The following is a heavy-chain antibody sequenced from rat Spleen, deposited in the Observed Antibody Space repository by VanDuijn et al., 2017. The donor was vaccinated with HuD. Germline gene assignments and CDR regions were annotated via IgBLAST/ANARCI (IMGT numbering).Heavy chain of an antibody. CDR2: ISYDGSST. CDR3: ARRHYVYTDYFDY. J-gene: IGHJ2*01. CDR1: GFTFSDYN. D-gene: IGHD1-6*01. Sequence: EVQLVESGGGLVQPGRSLKLSCAASGFTFSDYNMAWVRQAPKKGLEWVATISYDGSSTYYRDSVKGRFTISRDDAKSTLSLQMDSLRSEDTATYYCARRHYVYTDYFDYWGQGVMVTVSS. V-gene: IGHV5-7*01.